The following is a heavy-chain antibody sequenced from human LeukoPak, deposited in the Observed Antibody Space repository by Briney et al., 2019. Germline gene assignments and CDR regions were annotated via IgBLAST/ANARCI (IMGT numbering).Heavy chain of an antibody. CDR3: ARAMILDIVATIFVLDY. Sequence: SVKVSCKASGGTFSSYAISWVRQAPGQGLEWMGGIIPIFGTANNAQKFQGRVTITADESTSTAYMELSSLRSEDTAVYYCARAMILDIVATIFVLDYWGQGTLVTVSS. V-gene: IGHV1-69*13. D-gene: IGHD5-12*01. J-gene: IGHJ4*02. CDR2: IIPIFGTA. CDR1: GGTFSSYA.